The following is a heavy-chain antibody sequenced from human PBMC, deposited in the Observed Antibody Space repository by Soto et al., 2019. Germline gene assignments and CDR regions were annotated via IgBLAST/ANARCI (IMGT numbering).Heavy chain of an antibody. CDR1: GFIFSSYA. J-gene: IGHJ4*02. CDR3: AKDLVYYYGSGSYLDY. CDR2: ISGSGGST. Sequence: GGSLRLSCAASGFIFSSYAMSWVRQAPGKGLEWVSAISGSGGSTYYADSVKGRFTISRDNSKNTLYLQMNSLRAEDTAVYYCAKDLVYYYGSGSYLDYWGQGTLVTVSS. V-gene: IGHV3-23*01. D-gene: IGHD3-10*01.